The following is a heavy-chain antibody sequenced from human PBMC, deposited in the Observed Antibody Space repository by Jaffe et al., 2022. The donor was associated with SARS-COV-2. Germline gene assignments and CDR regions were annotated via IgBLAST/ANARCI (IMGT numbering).Heavy chain of an antibody. V-gene: IGHV3-21*01. CDR3: ARDIVVVPAAIDYYGMDV. CDR1: GFTFSSYS. Sequence: EVQLVESGGGLVKPGGSLRLSCAASGFTFSSYSMNWVRQAPGKGLEWVSSISSSSSYIYYADSVKGRFTISRDNAKNSLYLQMNSLRAEDTAVYYCARDIVVVPAAIDYYGMDVWGQGTTVTVSS. J-gene: IGHJ6*02. CDR2: ISSSSSYI. D-gene: IGHD2-2*02.